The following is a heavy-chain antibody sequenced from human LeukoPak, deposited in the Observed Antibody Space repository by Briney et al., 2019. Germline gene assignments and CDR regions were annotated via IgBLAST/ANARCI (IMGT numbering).Heavy chain of an antibody. D-gene: IGHD2-21*02. CDR1: GGSMRTYY. CDR3: ARAECGSDCYYFDY. CDR2: IYTSGTT. Sequence: SETLSLTCTVSGGSMRTYYWSWIRQPAGKGLEWIGRIYTSGTTNYNPSLKCRVTMSVDTSKNQFSLKLSSVTAADTAVYYCARAECGSDCYYFDYWGQGTLVTVSS. J-gene: IGHJ4*02. V-gene: IGHV4-4*07.